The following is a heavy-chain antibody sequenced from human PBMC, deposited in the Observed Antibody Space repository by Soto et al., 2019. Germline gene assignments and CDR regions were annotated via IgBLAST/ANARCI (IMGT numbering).Heavy chain of an antibody. D-gene: IGHD6-13*01. J-gene: IGHJ6*02. CDR3: ARIGYSSSWYYYYGMDV. CDR1: GGSISSSSYY. Sequence: QLQLQESGPGLVKPSETLSLTCTVSGGSISSSSYYWGWIRQPPGKGLEWIGSIYYSGSTYYNPSLKSRVTISVNTSQNQFSLKLSSVTAADTAVYYCARIGYSSSWYYYYGMDVWGQGTTVTVSS. V-gene: IGHV4-39*01. CDR2: IYYSGST.